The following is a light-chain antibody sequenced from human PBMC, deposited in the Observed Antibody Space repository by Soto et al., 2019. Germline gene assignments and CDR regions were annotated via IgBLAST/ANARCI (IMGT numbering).Light chain of an antibody. CDR3: QQYNSYSRT. V-gene: IGKV1-5*03. J-gene: IGKJ1*01. CDR2: KAS. Sequence: DIQMTQSPSTLSASVGDRVTITCRANQSISTWLAWYQQEPGQAPKLLIYKASHLDSGVPSRFSSGGSGTEFTLTISSLQPDDFATYYCQQYNSYSRTFGQGTKVEIK. CDR1: QSISTW.